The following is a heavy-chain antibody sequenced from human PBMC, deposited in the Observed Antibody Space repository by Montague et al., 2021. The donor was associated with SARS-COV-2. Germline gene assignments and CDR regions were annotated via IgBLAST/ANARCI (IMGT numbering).Heavy chain of an antibody. V-gene: IGHV3-11*01. CDR3: ARVLLGVSHGDY. D-gene: IGHD3-10*01. CDR1: GFTLSDYY. CDR2: ISNTGLDI. J-gene: IGHJ4*02. Sequence: SLRLSCVASGFTLSDYYMSWIRQAPGKGLEWLSYISNTGLDIKYXDSVKGRFTVSRDIAKNTLYLQMDSLRAEDTAVYYCARVLLGVSHGDYWGQGTLVTVSS.